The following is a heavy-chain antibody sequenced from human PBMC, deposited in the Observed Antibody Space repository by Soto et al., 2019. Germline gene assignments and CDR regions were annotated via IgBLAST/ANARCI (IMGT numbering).Heavy chain of an antibody. CDR3: ARGRSITGTQLPFHYYYYYMDV. CDR2: INPNSGGT. V-gene: IGHV1-2*04. J-gene: IGHJ6*03. D-gene: IGHD1-20*01. CDR1: GYTFTGYY. Sequence: GASVKVSCKASGYTFTGYYMHGVRQAPGQGLEWMGWINPNSGGTDYAQKFQGWVTMTRDTSISTAYMELSRLRSDDTAVYYRARGRSITGTQLPFHYYYYYMDVWGKGTTVTVSS.